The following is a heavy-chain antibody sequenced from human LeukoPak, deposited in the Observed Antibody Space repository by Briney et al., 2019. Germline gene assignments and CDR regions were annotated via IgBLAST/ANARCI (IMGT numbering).Heavy chain of an antibody. Sequence: GGSLRLSCAASGFTFSSYAMNWVRQAPGKGLEWVSSISSSSSYIYYADSVKGRFTISRDNAKNSLYLQMNSLRAEDTAVYYCARFSSDYVSSRWFDPWGQGTLVTVSS. D-gene: IGHD4-17*01. CDR1: GFTFSSYA. V-gene: IGHV3-21*01. J-gene: IGHJ5*02. CDR2: ISSSSSYI. CDR3: ARFSSDYVSSRWFDP.